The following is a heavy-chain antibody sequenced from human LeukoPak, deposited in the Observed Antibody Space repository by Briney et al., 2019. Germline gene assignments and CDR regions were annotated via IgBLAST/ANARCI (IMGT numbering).Heavy chain of an antibody. CDR3: ARGPQRRGDSYYMDV. Sequence: GASVKVSCKGSGYTLTNFDINWVRQATGQGLEWMGWMNPNSGNTGSAQKLQGRVTMTMNTSISTAYIELSSLRSEDTAVYYCARGPQRRGDSYYMDVWGRGTTVTVSS. V-gene: IGHV1-8*01. J-gene: IGHJ6*03. CDR2: MNPNSGNT. D-gene: IGHD6-25*01. CDR1: GYTLTNFD.